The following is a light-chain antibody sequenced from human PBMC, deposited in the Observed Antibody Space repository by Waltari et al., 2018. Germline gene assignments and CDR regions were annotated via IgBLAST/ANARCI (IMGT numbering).Light chain of an antibody. J-gene: IGKJ3*01. CDR1: ENVNNY. V-gene: IGKV1-39*01. Sequence: DIQMTQSPSSLSASVGDRVTITCRASENVNNYLNWYQKKPGKATKRLSYKASTVQSGVPSRFSGSGSGTDYTFTISSLQSEDVATYYCQHGYGTPFTFGPGTKLDIK. CDR2: KAS. CDR3: QHGYGTPFT.